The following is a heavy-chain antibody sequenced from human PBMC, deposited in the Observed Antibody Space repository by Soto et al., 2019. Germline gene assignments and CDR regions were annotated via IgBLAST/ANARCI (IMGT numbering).Heavy chain of an antibody. CDR3: ARHLTIFGVVITITRNYYFDY. D-gene: IGHD3-3*01. CDR2: IKQDGSEK. CDR1: GFTFSSYW. J-gene: IGHJ4*02. Sequence: EVQLVESGGGLVQPGGSLRLSCAASGFTFSSYWMSWVRQAPGKGLEWVANIKQDGSEKYYVDSVKGRFTISRDNAKNSLYLQMYSSRAEGQAVYYCARHLTIFGVVITITRNYYFDYWGQGTLVTVSS. V-gene: IGHV3-7*03.